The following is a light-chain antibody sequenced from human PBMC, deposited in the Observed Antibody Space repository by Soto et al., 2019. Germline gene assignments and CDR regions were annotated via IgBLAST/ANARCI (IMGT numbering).Light chain of an antibody. CDR2: EVS. V-gene: IGLV2-14*01. CDR3: TSHTSISTYV. CDR1: SSDIGLYDY. J-gene: IGLJ1*01. Sequence: QSALAQPASVSGSPGQSITISCTGTSSDIGLYDYVSWYQQHPGKAPKLILYEVSNRPSGISNRFSGSKSGNTASLTISGLQAEDEAEFYCTSHTSISTYVFGTGTKLTVL.